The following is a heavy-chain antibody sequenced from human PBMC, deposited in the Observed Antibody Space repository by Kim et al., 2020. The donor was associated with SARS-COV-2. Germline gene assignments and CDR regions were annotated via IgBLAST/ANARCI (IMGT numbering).Heavy chain of an antibody. CDR3: ARDPSSSVAFDI. D-gene: IGHD6-6*01. V-gene: IGHV4-31*03. J-gene: IGHJ3*02. CDR1: GGSISSGGYY. CDR2: IYYSGST. Sequence: SETLSLTCTVSGGSISSGGYYWSWIRQHPGKGLEWIGYIYYSGSTYYNPSLKSRVTISVDTSKNQFSLKLSSVTAADTAVYYCARDPSSSVAFDIWGQGTMVTVSS.